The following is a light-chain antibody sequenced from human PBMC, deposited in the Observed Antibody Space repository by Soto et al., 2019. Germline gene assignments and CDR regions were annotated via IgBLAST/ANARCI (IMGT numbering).Light chain of an antibody. Sequence: EIVLTQSPATLSLSPGESGTLSCRASESVTNYLAWYQQKPGQAPRLLVYDVSNRATGIPARFSGGGSGTDFTLPISNLEPEDFAVYYCQERIRWPRATFGGGTKVEIK. CDR1: ESVTNY. J-gene: IGKJ4*01. V-gene: IGKV3-11*01. CDR2: DVS. CDR3: QERIRWPRAT.